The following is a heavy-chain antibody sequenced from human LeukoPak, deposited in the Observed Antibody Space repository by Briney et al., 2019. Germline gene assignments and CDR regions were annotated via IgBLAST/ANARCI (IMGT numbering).Heavy chain of an antibody. CDR3: ARDQPTRDAFDI. D-gene: IGHD5-12*01. CDR2: ISGSGDST. CDR1: GFTFSSYA. V-gene: IGHV3-23*01. Sequence: GGSLRLSCAASGFTFSSYAVSWVRQAPGKGLEWVSAISGSGDSTYYADSVKGRFTISRDNSKNTLYLQMNSLRGEDTAVYYCARDQPTRDAFDIWGQGTMVTVSS. J-gene: IGHJ3*02.